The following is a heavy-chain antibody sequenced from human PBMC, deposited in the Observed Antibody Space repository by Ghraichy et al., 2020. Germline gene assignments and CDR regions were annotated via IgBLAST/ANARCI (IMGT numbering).Heavy chain of an antibody. D-gene: IGHD4-17*01. J-gene: IGHJ4*02. CDR1: GGSISSSSYY. Sequence: SETLSLTCTVSGGSISSSSYYWGWIRQPPGKGLEWIGSIYYSGSTYYNPSLKSRVTISVDTSKNQFSLKLSSVTAADTAVYYCARHGEGYGDFDYWGQGTLVTVSS. V-gene: IGHV4-39*01. CDR3: ARHGEGYGDFDY. CDR2: IYYSGST.